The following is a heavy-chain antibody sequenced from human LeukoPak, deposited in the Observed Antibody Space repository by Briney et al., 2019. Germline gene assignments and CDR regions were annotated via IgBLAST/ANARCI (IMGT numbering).Heavy chain of an antibody. J-gene: IGHJ4*02. CDR1: GFTFSSYG. CDR2: IRYDGGNK. CDR3: AKGVVDGSFDY. Sequence: GGSLRLSCAASGFTFSSYGMHWVRQAPGKGLEWVAFIRYDGGNKYYADAVRGRFTISRDNSKNTLYLQMNSLRAEDTAVYYCAKGVVDGSFDYWGQGTLVTVSS. V-gene: IGHV3-30*02. D-gene: IGHD2-2*01.